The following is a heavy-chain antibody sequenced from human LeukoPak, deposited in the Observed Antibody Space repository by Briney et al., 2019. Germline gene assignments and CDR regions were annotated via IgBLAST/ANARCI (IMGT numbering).Heavy chain of an antibody. CDR3: AREGGSYDSSGYYSLHYYFDY. J-gene: IGHJ4*02. V-gene: IGHV4-34*01. CDR1: GGSFGTYY. D-gene: IGHD3-22*01. CDR2: INHIGST. Sequence: SETLSLTCAVYGGSFGTYYWTWIRQPPGKGLEWVGEINHIGSTNYNPSLKSRVTISVDTSKNQFSLKMGSVTAADTAVYYCAREGGSYDSSGYYSLHYYFDYWGQGTLVTVSS.